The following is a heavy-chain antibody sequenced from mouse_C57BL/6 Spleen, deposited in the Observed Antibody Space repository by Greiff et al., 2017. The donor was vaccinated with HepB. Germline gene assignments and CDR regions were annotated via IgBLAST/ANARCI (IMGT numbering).Heavy chain of an antibody. CDR2: ISSGSSTI. J-gene: IGHJ3*01. CDR1: GFTFSDYG. V-gene: IGHV5-17*01. CDR3: ARSYDYEAWFAY. D-gene: IGHD2-4*01. Sequence: VQGVESGGGLVKPGGSLKLSCAASGFTFSDYGMHWVRQAPEKGLEWVAYISSGSSTIYYADTVTGRFTISRDNAKNTLFLQMTSLRSEDTAMYYCARSYDYEAWFAYWGQGTLVTVSA.